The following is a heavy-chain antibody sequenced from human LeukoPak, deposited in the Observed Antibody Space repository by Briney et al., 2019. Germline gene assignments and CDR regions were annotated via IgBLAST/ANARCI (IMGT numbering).Heavy chain of an antibody. Sequence: ASVKVSCKASGYTFTSYGISWVRQAPGQGLEWMGWINPNSGGTNYAQKFQGRVTMTRDTSISTAYMELSRLRSEDTAVYYCARLYSGYAYYMDVWGKGTTVTISS. J-gene: IGHJ6*03. CDR2: INPNSGGT. CDR3: ARLYSGYAYYMDV. D-gene: IGHD5-12*01. CDR1: GYTFTSYG. V-gene: IGHV1-2*02.